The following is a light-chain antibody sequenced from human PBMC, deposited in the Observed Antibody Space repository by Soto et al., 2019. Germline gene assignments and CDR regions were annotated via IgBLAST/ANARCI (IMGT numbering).Light chain of an antibody. V-gene: IGLV1-51*01. CDR1: ISNIGNNY. CDR3: GTWDSSLSALYV. Sequence: QPLLSHPPSVSAAPGVKFTMSFSGSISNIGNNYVSWYQQLPGTAPKLLIDDNNKRPSGIPERFSGSKSGTSATLGITGLQPGDEADYYCGTWDSSLSALYVFGTGTKVTVL. J-gene: IGLJ1*01. CDR2: DNN.